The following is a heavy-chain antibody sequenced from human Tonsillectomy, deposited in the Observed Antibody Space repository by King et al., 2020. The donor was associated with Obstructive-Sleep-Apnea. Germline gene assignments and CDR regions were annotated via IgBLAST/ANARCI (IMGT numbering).Heavy chain of an antibody. V-gene: IGHV1-46*01. D-gene: IGHD2-21*01. CDR2: INPSGGTT. CDR3: ARNCACDY. CDR1: GYTFTSSY. Sequence: QLVQSGAEVKKPGASVKVSCKASGYTFTSSYMHWVRQAPGQGLEGVGIINPSGGTTSYPPWFQGRLTMTWDTATSTVYMELGSLRSDDTAVYYCARNCACDYWGQGTLVTVSS. J-gene: IGHJ4*02.